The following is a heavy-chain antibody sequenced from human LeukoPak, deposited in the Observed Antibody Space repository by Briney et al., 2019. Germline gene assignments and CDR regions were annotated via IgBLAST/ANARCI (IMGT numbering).Heavy chain of an antibody. CDR3: ARDPGYSSSWYRFDP. D-gene: IGHD6-13*01. CDR2: INPNSGGT. CDR1: GYTFTGYY. J-gene: IGHJ5*02. V-gene: IGHV1-2*06. Sequence: VSVKVSCKASGYTFTGYYMHWVRQAPGQGLEWMGRINPNSGGTNYAQEFQGRVTMTRDTSISTDYMELSSLRSGGTAVYYCARDPGYSSSWYRFDPWGQGTLVTVSS.